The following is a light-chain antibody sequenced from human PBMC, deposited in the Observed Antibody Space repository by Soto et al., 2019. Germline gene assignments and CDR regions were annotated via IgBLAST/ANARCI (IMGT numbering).Light chain of an antibody. J-gene: IGKJ1*01. CDR1: QSVGSN. CDR2: GAS. CDR3: QQYNNWPPWT. Sequence: DIVMTQSPDSLSVSPGESATLSCRASQSVGSNLAWYQQKPGQAPRLLIYGASTRATGIPARFSGSGSGTEFTLTISSLQSEDFAVYFCQQYNNWPPWTFGQGTKVEVK. V-gene: IGKV3-15*01.